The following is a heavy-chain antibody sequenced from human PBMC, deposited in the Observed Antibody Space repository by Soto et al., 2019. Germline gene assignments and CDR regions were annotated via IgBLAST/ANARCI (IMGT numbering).Heavy chain of an antibody. Sequence: QVQLQQWGAGLLKPSETLSLTCAVYGGSFSGYYWSWICQPPGKGLEWIGEINHSGSTNYNPSLKSRVTISVDTSKNQFSLKLSSVTAADTAVYYCARGNINYDSSGYYYSPHFDYWSQGTLVTVSS. CDR1: GGSFSGYY. V-gene: IGHV4-34*01. CDR3: ARGNINYDSSGYYYSPHFDY. D-gene: IGHD3-22*01. J-gene: IGHJ4*02. CDR2: INHSGST.